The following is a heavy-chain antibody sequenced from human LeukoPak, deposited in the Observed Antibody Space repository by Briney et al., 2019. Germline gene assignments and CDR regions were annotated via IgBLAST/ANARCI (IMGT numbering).Heavy chain of an antibody. J-gene: IGHJ4*02. CDR2: IKYDGNEE. CDR3: KSGGAAPGSFDY. CDR1: RFTFSSYW. D-gene: IGHD1-1*01. V-gene: IGHV3-7*01. Sequence: GGSLRLSCAASRFTFSSYWMSWMRQAPGKGLEWVANIKYDGNEEYYVDSVRGRFTISRDNAKNSLYLQLNSLRVEDTAVYYCKSGGAAPGSFDYWGQGTLVTVSP.